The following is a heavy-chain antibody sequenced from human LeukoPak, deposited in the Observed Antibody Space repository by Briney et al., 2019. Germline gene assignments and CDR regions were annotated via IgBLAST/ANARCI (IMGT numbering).Heavy chain of an antibody. D-gene: IGHD1-26*01. CDR1: GFTFSSYA. J-gene: IGHJ4*02. CDR2: ISGSGATT. Sequence: GGSLRLSCAASGFTFSSYAMTWVRQVPGKGLEWMSAISGSGATTSYADSVKGRFTISRGNSMNTLFLQMDSLRADDTAVYYCAKDPSCRFGGRPYYFDYWGQGSLVTVSS. CDR3: AKDPSCRFGGRPYYFDY. V-gene: IGHV3-23*01.